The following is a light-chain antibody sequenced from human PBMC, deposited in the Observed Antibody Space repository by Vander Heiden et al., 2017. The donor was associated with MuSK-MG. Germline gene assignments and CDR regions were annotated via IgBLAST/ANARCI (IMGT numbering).Light chain of an antibody. CDR2: TEY. V-gene: IGLV1-36*01. Sequence: VLSKQHSVSDAPRQGVNISVSGSSSNIGNNAVNWYQQFPGKSLNLLLYTEYQLIWWLAVRCARSRSASTPTMARSGLLRSEEADYYGAACEDILNCRVFGGGTKLTVL. CDR3: AACEDILNCRV. CDR1: SSNIGNNA. J-gene: IGLJ3*02.